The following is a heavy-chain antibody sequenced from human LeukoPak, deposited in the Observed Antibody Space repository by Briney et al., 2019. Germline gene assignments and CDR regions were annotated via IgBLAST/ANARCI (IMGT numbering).Heavy chain of an antibody. Sequence: PGGSLRLSCAASGFTFSKSEMNWVRQAPGKGLEWVSYINSRSTTIYYADSVKGRFTISRDNARNSLSLQMNSLTAEDTAVYYCAGGRDIAVAGPGGYFDYWGQGTLVAVSS. V-gene: IGHV3-48*03. D-gene: IGHD6-19*01. CDR3: AGGRDIAVAGPGGYFDY. J-gene: IGHJ4*02. CDR1: GFTFSKSE. CDR2: INSRSTTI.